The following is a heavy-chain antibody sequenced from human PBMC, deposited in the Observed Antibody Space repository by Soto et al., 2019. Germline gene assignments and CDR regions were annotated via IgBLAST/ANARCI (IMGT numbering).Heavy chain of an antibody. CDR2: LYYTGST. V-gene: IGHV4-61*01. Sequence: TLSLTCTVSGGSVSSVNYYWSWIRQPPGKGLEWIGYLYYTGSTNYNPSLKSRVTISIDASKNQFSLRLSSVTAADSAVYYCAKETYGDYVGYFDPWGQGTLVTVSS. CDR1: GGSVSSVNYY. J-gene: IGHJ5*02. D-gene: IGHD4-17*01. CDR3: AKETYGDYVGYFDP.